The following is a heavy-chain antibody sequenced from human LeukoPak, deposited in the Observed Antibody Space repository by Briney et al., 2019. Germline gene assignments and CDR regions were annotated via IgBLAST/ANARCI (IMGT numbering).Heavy chain of an antibody. V-gene: IGHV3-30-3*02. CDR3: AKPSLYGGNVDY. Sequence: GGSLRLSCAASGFTFSSYAMHWVRQAPGKGLEWVAVISYDGSNKYYADSVKGRFTISRDNSKNTLYLQMNSLRAEDTAVYYCAKPSLYGGNVDYWGQGTLVTVSS. D-gene: IGHD4-23*01. CDR2: ISYDGSNK. CDR1: GFTFSSYA. J-gene: IGHJ4*02.